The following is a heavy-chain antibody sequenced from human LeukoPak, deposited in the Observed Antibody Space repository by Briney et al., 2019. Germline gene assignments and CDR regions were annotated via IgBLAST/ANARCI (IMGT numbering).Heavy chain of an antibody. CDR3: ARGGSSTNFYYYYYMDV. D-gene: IGHD2-2*01. CDR2: IIPIFGTA. CDR1: GGTFSSYA. Sequence: SVKASCKASGGTFSSYAISWVRQAPGQGLEWMGGIIPIFGTANYAQKFQGRVTITTDESTSTAYMELSSLRSEDTAVYYCARGGSSTNFYYYYYMDVWGKGTTVTVSS. V-gene: IGHV1-69*05. J-gene: IGHJ6*03.